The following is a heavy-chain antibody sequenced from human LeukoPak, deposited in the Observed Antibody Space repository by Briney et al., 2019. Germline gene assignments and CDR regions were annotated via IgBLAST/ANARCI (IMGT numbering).Heavy chain of an antibody. Sequence: GGSLRLSCAASGFTFSSYDMHRVRQATGKGLEWVSAIGTAGDTYYPGSVEGRFTISRENAKNSLYLQMNSLRAGDTAVYYCAREGYCSSTSCFQGMDVWGQGTTVTVSS. J-gene: IGHJ6*02. CDR3: AREGYCSSTSCFQGMDV. CDR2: IGTAGDT. CDR1: GFTFSSYD. D-gene: IGHD2-2*01. V-gene: IGHV3-13*04.